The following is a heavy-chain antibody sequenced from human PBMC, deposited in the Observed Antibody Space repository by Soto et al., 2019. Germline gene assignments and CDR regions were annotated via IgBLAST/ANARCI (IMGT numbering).Heavy chain of an antibody. D-gene: IGHD3-10*01. CDR3: ATVLPTMVRGVMMSAFDI. J-gene: IGHJ3*02. CDR1: GYTLTELS. V-gene: IGHV1-24*01. Sequence: QVQLVQSGAEVKKPGASVKVSCKVSGYTLTELSMHWVRQAPGKGLEWMGGFDPEDGETIYAQKFQGRVTMTEDTSTDTAYMELSSLRSEDTAVYYCATVLPTMVRGVMMSAFDIWRQGTMVTVSS. CDR2: FDPEDGET.